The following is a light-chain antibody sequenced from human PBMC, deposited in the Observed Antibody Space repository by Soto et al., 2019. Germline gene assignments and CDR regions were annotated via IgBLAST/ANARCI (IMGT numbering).Light chain of an antibody. CDR1: TGAVTSGYY. CDR3: LLYYGGSQV. CDR2: STS. V-gene: IGLV7-43*01. Sequence: QAVVTQEPSLTVSPGGTVTLTCASSTGAVTSGYYPNWFQQKPGQATRALIYSTSNKHYWTPARFSGSLLGGKAALTLSGVQPEDEAEYYCLLYYGGSQVFGGGTKVTVL. J-gene: IGLJ2*01.